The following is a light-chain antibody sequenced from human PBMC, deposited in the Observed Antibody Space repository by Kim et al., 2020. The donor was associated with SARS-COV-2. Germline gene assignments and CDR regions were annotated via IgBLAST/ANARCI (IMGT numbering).Light chain of an antibody. CDR1: QSVSSN. CDR3: QQYNNWPPWT. V-gene: IGKV3-15*01. Sequence: SPGERPTLSCRARQSVSSNLAWYQQKPGQAPRLLIYGASTRATGIPARFSGSGSGTEFTLTISSLQSEDFAVYYCQQYNNWPPWTFGQGTKVEIK. CDR2: GAS. J-gene: IGKJ1*01.